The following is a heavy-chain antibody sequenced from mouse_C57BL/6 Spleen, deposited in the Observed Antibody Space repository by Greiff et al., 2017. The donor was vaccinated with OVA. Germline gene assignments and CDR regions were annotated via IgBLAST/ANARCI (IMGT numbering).Heavy chain of an antibody. CDR1: GYTFTSYW. CDR2: IDPSDSYT. Sequence: QVQLQQPGAELVMPGASVKLSCKASGYTFTSYWMHWVKQRPGQGLEWIGEIDPSDSYTNYNQKFKGKSTLTVDKHSSTAYMQLSSLTSEDSAVYYCATRGFAYWGKGTLVTVSA. J-gene: IGHJ3*01. CDR3: ATRGFAY. V-gene: IGHV1-69*01.